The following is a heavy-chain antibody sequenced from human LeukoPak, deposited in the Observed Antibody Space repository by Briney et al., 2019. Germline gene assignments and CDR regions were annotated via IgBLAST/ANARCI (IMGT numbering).Heavy chain of an antibody. CDR2: LYSDGNT. CDR3: ARGVEPLAANTLAY. J-gene: IGHJ4*02. D-gene: IGHD1-14*01. CDR1: GFTVITND. Sequence: PGGSLRLSCAASGFTVITNDMTWVRQAPGKGLEWVSVLYSDGNTKYADSVQGRFTISRDNSMNTLYLEMNSLRRDETAVYYCARGVEPLAANTLAYWGQGTLVTVSS. V-gene: IGHV3-53*01.